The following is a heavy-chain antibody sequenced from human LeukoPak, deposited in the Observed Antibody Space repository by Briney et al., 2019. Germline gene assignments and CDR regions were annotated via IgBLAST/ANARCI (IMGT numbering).Heavy chain of an antibody. Sequence: SETLSLTCTVSGGSISSSSYYWGWIRQPPGKGLEWIGSIYYSGSTYYNPSLKSRVTISVDTSKNQFSLKLSSVTAADTAVYYCARSSNGVVDYWGQGTLVAVSS. D-gene: IGHD2-8*01. CDR3: ARSSNGVVDY. V-gene: IGHV4-39*01. CDR2: IYYSGST. J-gene: IGHJ4*02. CDR1: GGSISSSSYY.